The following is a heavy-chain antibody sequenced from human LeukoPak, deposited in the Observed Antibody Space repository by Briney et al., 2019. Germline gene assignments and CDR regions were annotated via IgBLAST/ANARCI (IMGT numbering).Heavy chain of an antibody. D-gene: IGHD3-22*01. CDR3: AKVSGPLYYYDSSGYEGGDY. Sequence: PGGSLRLSCAASGFTFSSYAMHWVRQAPGKGLEWVAVISYDGSNKYYADSVKGRFTISRDNSKNTLYLQMNSLRAEDTAVYYCAKVSGPLYYYDSSGYEGGDYWGQGTLVTVSS. CDR2: ISYDGSNK. CDR1: GFTFSSYA. J-gene: IGHJ4*02. V-gene: IGHV3-30*04.